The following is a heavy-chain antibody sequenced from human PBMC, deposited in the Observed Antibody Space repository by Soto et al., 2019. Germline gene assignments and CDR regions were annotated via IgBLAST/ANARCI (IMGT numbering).Heavy chain of an antibody. CDR3: ARWREGAVSEIDF. J-gene: IGHJ4*02. CDR2: ISGDGYNP. CDR1: GFIFNNYA. V-gene: IGHV3-23*01. D-gene: IGHD1-26*01. Sequence: HPGGSLRLSCAASGFIFNNYAMNWVRQAPGKGPEWVSAISGDGYNPYYADSVKGRFTISRDNSKNTVHLQMNSLGAEDTAVYYWARWREGAVSEIDFWGQGTPVTVSS.